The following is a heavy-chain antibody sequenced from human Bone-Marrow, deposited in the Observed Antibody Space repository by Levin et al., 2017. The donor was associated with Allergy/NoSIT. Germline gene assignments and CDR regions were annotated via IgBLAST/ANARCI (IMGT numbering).Heavy chain of an antibody. CDR1: GFTFSNYY. D-gene: IGHD2-2*01. CDR2: VYSDGTIT. V-gene: IGHV3-74*01. J-gene: IGHJ4*02. CDR3: ARGGCSSTSCLDN. Sequence: RASVKVSCAASGFTFSNYYMHWVRQAPGKGLEWVSRVYSDGTITDYADSVKGRFTISRDNARNTLYLQMNSLRAEDTAVYYCARGGCSSTSCLDNWGQGILVTVSS.